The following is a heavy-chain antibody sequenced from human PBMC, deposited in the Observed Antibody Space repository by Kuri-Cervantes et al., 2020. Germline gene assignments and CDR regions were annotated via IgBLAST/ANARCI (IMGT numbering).Heavy chain of an antibody. CDR3: ARARGSGVRGVRPPNNGYYFDY. CDR2: INPNSGGT. Sequence: ASVTVSCKASGYTFTSHYVHWVRQAPGQGLEWMGWINPNSGGTNYAQKFQGRVTMTRDTSISTAYMELSRLRSDDTAVYYGARARGSGVRGVRPPNNGYYFDYWGQGTLVTVSS. J-gene: IGHJ4*02. CDR1: GYTFTSHY. V-gene: IGHV1-2*02. D-gene: IGHD3-10*01.